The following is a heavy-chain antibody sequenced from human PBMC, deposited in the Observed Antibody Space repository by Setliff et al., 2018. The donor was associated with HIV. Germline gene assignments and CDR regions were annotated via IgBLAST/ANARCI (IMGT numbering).Heavy chain of an antibody. J-gene: IGHJ4*02. CDR1: GFTFSDYH. Sequence: PGGSLRLSCVVSGFTFSDYHMSWIRQAPGKGLEWVSYISPSGATVYADSVKGRFTISRDNAKNSLYLQMNSLGAEDTAVYYCAKSPRILDSWGQGTLVTVSS. V-gene: IGHV3-11*04. CDR2: ISPSGATV. CDR3: AKSPRILDS.